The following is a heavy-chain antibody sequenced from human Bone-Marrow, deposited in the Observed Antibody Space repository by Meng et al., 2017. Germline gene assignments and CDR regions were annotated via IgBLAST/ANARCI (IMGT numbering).Heavy chain of an antibody. Sequence: QGKLRQLASGLLKPSETLSLTCAVYGGSFSGYYWSWIRQPPGKGLEWVATISFDGSNKYYTDSVGGRFTISRDNSKNTLYLQLNSLRAEDTAVYFCARDLRTDLSAKPNSNYYVWGQGTLVTVSS. J-gene: IGHJ4*02. CDR3: ARDLRTDLSAKPNSNYYV. V-gene: IGHV3-30*10. D-gene: IGHD4-11*01. CDR2: ISFDGSNK. CDR1: GGSFSGYY.